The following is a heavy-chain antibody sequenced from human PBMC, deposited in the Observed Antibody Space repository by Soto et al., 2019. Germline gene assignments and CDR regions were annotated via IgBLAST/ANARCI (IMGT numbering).Heavy chain of an antibody. CDR2: ISYSGST. CDR3: ATKTGGGWEDGMDV. CDR1: GGSISSSSYY. V-gene: IGHV4-39*01. J-gene: IGHJ6*02. D-gene: IGHD6-19*01. Sequence: QLQLQESGPGLVKPSETLSLTCTVSGGSISSSSYYWGWIRQPPGKGLEWIGSISYSGSTYYNPSLKSRVTISVDTSKNQFSLKLSSVTAADTAVYDCATKTGGGWEDGMDVWGQGTTVTVSS.